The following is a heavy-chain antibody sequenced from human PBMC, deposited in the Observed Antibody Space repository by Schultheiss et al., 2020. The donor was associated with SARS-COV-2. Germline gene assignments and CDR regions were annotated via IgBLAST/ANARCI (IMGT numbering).Heavy chain of an antibody. Sequence: SETLSLTCAVSGGSISSSNWWSWVRQPPGKGLEWIGEIYHSGSTNYNPSLKSRVTISVDKSKNQFSLKLSSVTAADTAVYYCARERADYTYYYYYMDVWGKGTTVTVSS. V-gene: IGHV4-4*02. CDR2: IYHSGST. CDR1: GGSISSSNW. D-gene: IGHD4-11*01. J-gene: IGHJ6*03. CDR3: ARERADYTYYYYYMDV.